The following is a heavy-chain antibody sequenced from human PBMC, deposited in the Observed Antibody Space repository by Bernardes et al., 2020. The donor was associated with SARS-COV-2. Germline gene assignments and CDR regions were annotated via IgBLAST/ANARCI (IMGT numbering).Heavy chain of an antibody. CDR2: ISAYNGYT. Sequence: ASVKVSCKTSGYTFTAYVIIWVRQAPGQGLESMGWISAYNGYTNYAQNFQGRVTMTTDTSTSTAYMELRSLRSDDTAVYYCARAYDRGGAYFFDYWGQGTLVTVSS. J-gene: IGHJ4*02. D-gene: IGHD3-22*01. CDR3: ARAYDRGGAYFFDY. CDR1: GYTFTAYV. V-gene: IGHV1-18*01.